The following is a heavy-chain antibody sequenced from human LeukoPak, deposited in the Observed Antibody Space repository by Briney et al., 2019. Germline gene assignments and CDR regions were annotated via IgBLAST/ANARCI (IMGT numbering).Heavy chain of an antibody. CDR1: GFTFSTYG. CDR2: ISGSGSYI. V-gene: IGHV3-21*06. Sequence: GGSLRLSRAASGFTFSTYGMHWVRQTPRKGLEWVSCISGSGSYIYYADSVKGRFTISRDNAKNSLHLQVNSLRAEDTAVYYCVRERFHGSGAPKFDFWGQGTLVTVSS. D-gene: IGHD3-10*01. CDR3: VRERFHGSGAPKFDF. J-gene: IGHJ4*02.